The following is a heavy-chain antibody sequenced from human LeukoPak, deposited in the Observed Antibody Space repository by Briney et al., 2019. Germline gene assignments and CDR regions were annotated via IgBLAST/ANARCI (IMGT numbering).Heavy chain of an antibody. CDR2: ISNGGLSI. CDR3: GRVPRTTHAFDV. D-gene: IGHD1-1*01. V-gene: IGHV3-48*03. J-gene: IGHJ3*01. CDR1: GFTFSSYE. Sequence: GGSLRLSCAASGFTFSSYEMNWVRQAPGKGLEWVSYISNGGLSIYYADSVKGRFTISRDNAENSLYLQMNSLRAEDTAVYYCGRVPRTTHAFDVWGQGTMVTVSS.